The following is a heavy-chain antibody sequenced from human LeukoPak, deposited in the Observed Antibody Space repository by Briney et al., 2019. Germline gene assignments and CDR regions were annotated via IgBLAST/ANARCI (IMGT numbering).Heavy chain of an antibody. CDR2: IIPIFGTA. J-gene: IGHJ4*02. D-gene: IGHD5-18*01. CDR1: GGTFSGYA. Sequence: RASVKVSCKASGGTFSGYAISWVRQAPGQGLEWMGGIIPIFGTANYAQKFQGRVTITADESTSTAYMELSSLRSEDTAVYYCARGGYSYGYLNYWGQGTLVTVSS. V-gene: IGHV1-69*13. CDR3: ARGGYSYGYLNY.